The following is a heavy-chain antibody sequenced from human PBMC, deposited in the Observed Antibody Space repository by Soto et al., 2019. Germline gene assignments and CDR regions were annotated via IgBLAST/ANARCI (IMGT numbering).Heavy chain of an antibody. CDR2: ISHDASNK. D-gene: IGHD1-7*01. Sequence: QVQLEESGGGVGQPGRSLRLSCAASGFTFSSYAMHWVRQAPGEGLEWVTVISHDASNKYYADSVKGRFTISRDNSKNTLYLQMSSLRAEDTAVYYCAREPGYKWNYNYGFDPWGQGTLVTVSS. J-gene: IGHJ5*02. CDR3: AREPGYKWNYNYGFDP. CDR1: GFTFSSYA. V-gene: IGHV3-30-3*01.